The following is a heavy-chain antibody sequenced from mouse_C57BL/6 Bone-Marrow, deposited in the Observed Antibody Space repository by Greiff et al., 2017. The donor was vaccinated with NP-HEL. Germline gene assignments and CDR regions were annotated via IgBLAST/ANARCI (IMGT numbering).Heavy chain of an antibody. D-gene: IGHD2-10*01. CDR3: ARPTGDY. J-gene: IGHJ2*01. CDR1: GYTFTSYW. CDR2: IYPSDSET. Sequence: VKLHESGAELVRPGSSVKLSCKASGYTFTSYWMDWVKQRPGQGLEWIGNIYPSDSETHYNQKFKDKATLTVDKSSSTAYMQLSSLTSEDSAVYYCARPTGDYWGQGTTLTVSS. V-gene: IGHV1-61*01.